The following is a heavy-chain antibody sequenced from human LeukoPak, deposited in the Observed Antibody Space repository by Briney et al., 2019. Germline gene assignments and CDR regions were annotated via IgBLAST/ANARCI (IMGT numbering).Heavy chain of an antibody. CDR3: AKDGGTVCNVINYSFDS. Sequence: GGSLRLSCAASGFTLTNYAMHWVRQAPGKGLEWVAIMCSDGNNRYYVNSVEGRFTISRDNSKNTLYLQMNNLRTEDTAVYYCAKDGGTVCNVINYSFDSWGQGTLVTVSS. J-gene: IGHJ4*02. V-gene: IGHV3-30*02. CDR2: MCSDGNNR. CDR1: GFTLTNYA. D-gene: IGHD2/OR15-2a*01.